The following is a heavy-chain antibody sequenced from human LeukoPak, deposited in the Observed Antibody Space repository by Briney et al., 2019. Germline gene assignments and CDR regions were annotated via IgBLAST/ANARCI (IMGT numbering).Heavy chain of an antibody. CDR2: IYYDGSKK. CDR3: ARGEFGGLDY. Sequence: GGSLRLSCVASGFTFSDYAMHWVRQAPGKGLEWVAVIYYDGSKKYYADSVEGRFTISRDNSKNTLYSHMKSLRVEDTAVYYCARGEFGGLDYWGQGTLVTVSS. J-gene: IGHJ4*02. CDR1: GFTFSDYA. D-gene: IGHD2-15*01. V-gene: IGHV3-30-3*01.